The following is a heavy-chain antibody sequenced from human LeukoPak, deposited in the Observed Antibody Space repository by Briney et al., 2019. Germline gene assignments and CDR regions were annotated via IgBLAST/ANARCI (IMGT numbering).Heavy chain of an antibody. CDR2: ISSSSSYI. D-gene: IGHD5-24*01. CDR3: ARGILGGDGYNFPREFSY. V-gene: IGHV3-21*01. Sequence: GGSLRLSCAASGFTFSSYSMNWVRQAPGKGLEWVSSISSSSSYIYYADSVKGRFTISRDNAKNSLYLQMNSLRAEDTAVYYCARGILGGDGYNFPREFSYWGQGTLVTVSS. J-gene: IGHJ4*02. CDR1: GFTFSSYS.